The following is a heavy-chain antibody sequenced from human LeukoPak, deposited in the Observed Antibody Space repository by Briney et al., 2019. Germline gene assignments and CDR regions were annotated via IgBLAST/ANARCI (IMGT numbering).Heavy chain of an antibody. V-gene: IGHV3-30*18. CDR2: ISYDGSNK. CDR1: GFTFSKYW. D-gene: IGHD1-26*01. CDR3: AKWASFDY. J-gene: IGHJ4*02. Sequence: GGSLRLSCAASGFTFSKYWMGWVRQAPGKGLEWVAVISYDGSNKYYADSVKGRFTISRDNSKSTLYLQMNSLRAEDTAVYYCAKWASFDYWGQGTLVTVSS.